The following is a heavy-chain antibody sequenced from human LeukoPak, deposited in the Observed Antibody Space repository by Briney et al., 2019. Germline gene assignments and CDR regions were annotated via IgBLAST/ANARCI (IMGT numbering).Heavy chain of an antibody. CDR1: GFTFSSYW. J-gene: IGHJ4*02. Sequence: RSGGSLRLSCAASGFTFSSYWMHWVRQAPGKGLVWVSRIDRDGSRINYADSVKGRFTISRDNGKNTLFLQMNSLRAEDAAVYYCVRGNDYGGPHYWGQGTLVTVSS. V-gene: IGHV3-74*01. CDR2: IDRDGSRI. CDR3: VRGNDYGGPHY. D-gene: IGHD4-23*01.